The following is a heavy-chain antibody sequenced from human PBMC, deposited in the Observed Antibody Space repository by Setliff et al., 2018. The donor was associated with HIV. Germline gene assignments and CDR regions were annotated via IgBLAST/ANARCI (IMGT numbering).Heavy chain of an antibody. V-gene: IGHV3-7*01. Sequence: GALRLSCAASGFTFNNYWMDWVRQAPGKGLERVANIKEDGTTKNYVDLVKGRFTISGDNAENSLYLQMNSLRAEDTAVYYCVRQSVAVTYGMDVWGQGTTVTVSS. CDR2: IKEDGTTK. J-gene: IGHJ6*02. CDR1: GFTFNNYW. D-gene: IGHD4-4*01. CDR3: VRQSVAVTYGMDV.